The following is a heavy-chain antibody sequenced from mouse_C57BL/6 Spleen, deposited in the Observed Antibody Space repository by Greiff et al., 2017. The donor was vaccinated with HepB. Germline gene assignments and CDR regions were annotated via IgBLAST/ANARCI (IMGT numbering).Heavy chain of an antibody. CDR1: GYTFTDYY. CDR2: INPNNGGT. J-gene: IGHJ2*01. V-gene: IGHV1-26*01. CDR3: ARNQLREGDY. Sequence: VQLQQSGPELVKPGASVKISCKASGYTFTDYYMNWVKQSHGKSLEWIGDINPNNGGTSYNQKFKGKATLTVDKSSSTAYMELRSLTSEDSAVYYCARNQLREGDYWGQGTTLTVSS. D-gene: IGHD1-1*01.